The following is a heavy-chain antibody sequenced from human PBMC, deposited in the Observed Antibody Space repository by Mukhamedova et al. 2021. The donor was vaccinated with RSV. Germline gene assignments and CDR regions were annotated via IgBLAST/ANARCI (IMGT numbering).Heavy chain of an antibody. CDR2: MYYSGST. J-gene: IGHJ4*02. Sequence: WIATMYYSGSTYYNPSLKSRVTISGDTSKNQFSLKLSSVTAADTAVYYCARDPNPYNWNSFDYWGQGTL. V-gene: IGHV4-39*07. CDR3: ARDPNPYNWNSFDY. D-gene: IGHD1-20*01.